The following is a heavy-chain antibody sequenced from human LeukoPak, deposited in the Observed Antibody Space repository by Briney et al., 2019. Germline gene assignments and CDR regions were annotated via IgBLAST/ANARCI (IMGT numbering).Heavy chain of an antibody. CDR2: INHSGST. CDR1: GGSFSGYY. CDR3: ARALQLEPPPPLKGYYYMDV. D-gene: IGHD1-1*01. J-gene: IGHJ6*03. V-gene: IGHV4-34*01. Sequence: NPSETLSLTCAVYGGSFSGYYWSWIRQPPGKGLEWIGEINHSGSTNYNPSLKSRVTISADTSKKQFSLKLRSVTAADTAVYYCARALQLEPPPPLKGYYYMDVWGKGTTVTVSS.